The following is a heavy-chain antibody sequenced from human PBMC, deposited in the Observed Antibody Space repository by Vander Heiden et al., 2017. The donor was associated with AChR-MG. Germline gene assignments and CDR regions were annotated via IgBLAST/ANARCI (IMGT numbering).Heavy chain of an antibody. CDR3: ARDVDDTGAFDI. CDR2: IHYSGST. J-gene: IGHJ3*02. Sequence: QVQLQESGPGLVKPSQTLSLTCTVSGVSISNGTYYWSWVRQHPGKGLEWIGYIHYSGSTYSNPSLKSRVTISLDTSKNQFSLKLTSVTAADTAVYYCARDVDDTGAFDIWGQGSMVTVSS. V-gene: IGHV4-31*03. CDR1: GVSISNGTYY.